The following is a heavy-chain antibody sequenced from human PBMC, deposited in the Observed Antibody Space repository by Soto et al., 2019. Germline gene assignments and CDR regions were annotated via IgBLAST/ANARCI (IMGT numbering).Heavy chain of an antibody. Sequence: GGSLRLSCAASGFTFSRYAMSWVRQAPGKGLEWVSAISGSGGSTYYADSVKGRFTISRDNSKNTLYLQMNSLRAEDTAVYYCAKLGRRLEWLLDYWGQGPLVTGFS. V-gene: IGHV3-23*01. CDR3: AKLGRRLEWLLDY. J-gene: IGHJ4*02. CDR2: ISGSGGST. D-gene: IGHD1-1*01. CDR1: GFTFSRYA.